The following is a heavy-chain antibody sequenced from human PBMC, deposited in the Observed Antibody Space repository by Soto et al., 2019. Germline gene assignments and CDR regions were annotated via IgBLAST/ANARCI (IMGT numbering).Heavy chain of an antibody. J-gene: IGHJ4*02. CDR2: MYSDATST. D-gene: IGHD2-15*01. Sequence: EVQLVESGGGLVQPGGSLRLSCAASGFTFSSSWMHWVRQAPGKGLVWVSRMYSDATSTKYADSVKGRFTISRDNTKNTLYLQMNSLRAEDTAVYFRVRDRGWSQYDYWGQGTLVTVSS. V-gene: IGHV3-74*03. CDR1: GFTFSSSW. CDR3: VRDRGWSQYDY.